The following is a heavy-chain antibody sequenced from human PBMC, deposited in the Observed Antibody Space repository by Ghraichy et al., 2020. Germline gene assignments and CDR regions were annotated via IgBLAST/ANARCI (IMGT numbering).Heavy chain of an antibody. D-gene: IGHD3-10*01. Sequence: SETLSLTCAVYGGSFSGYYWSWIRQPPGKGLEWIGEINHSGSTNYNPSLKNRVTISVDTSKNQFSLKLSSVTAADTAVYYCARMGLYNDPDYYYYYGMDVWGQGTTVTVSS. J-gene: IGHJ6*02. V-gene: IGHV4-34*01. CDR3: ARMGLYNDPDYYYYYGMDV. CDR1: GGSFSGYY. CDR2: INHSGST.